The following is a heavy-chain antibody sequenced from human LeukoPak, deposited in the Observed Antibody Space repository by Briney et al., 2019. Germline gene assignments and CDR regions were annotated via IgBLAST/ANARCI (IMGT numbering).Heavy chain of an antibody. D-gene: IGHD3-22*01. J-gene: IGHJ3*02. CDR2: IYYSGST. CDR3: ARGADYYDSSGYQGSAFDI. Sequence: SETLSLTCTVSGGYISSYYWSWIRQPPGKGLEWIGYIYYSGSTNYNPSLKSRVTISVDTSKNQFSLKLSSVTAADTAVYYCARGADYYDSSGYQGSAFDIWGQGTMVTVSS. V-gene: IGHV4-59*01. CDR1: GGYISSYY.